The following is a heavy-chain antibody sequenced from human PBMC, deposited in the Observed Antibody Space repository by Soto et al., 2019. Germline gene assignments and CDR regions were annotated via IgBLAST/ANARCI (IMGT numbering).Heavy chain of an antibody. J-gene: IGHJ6*02. D-gene: IGHD2-21*01. CDR2: ISGSGGRT. V-gene: IGHV3-23*01. CDR1: GFTFSSYV. Sequence: GGSLRLSCAASGFTFSSYVMSWVRQAPGKGLEWDSAISGSGGRTNYADSVKGRFTISRDNSKNMLYLQMNSLRADDTALYFCAKSCFAKNYYGMDVWGQGTTVTVSS. CDR3: AKSCFAKNYYGMDV.